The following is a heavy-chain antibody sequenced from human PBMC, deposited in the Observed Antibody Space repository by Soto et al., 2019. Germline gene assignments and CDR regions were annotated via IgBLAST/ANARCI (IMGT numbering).Heavy chain of an antibody. CDR3: EKPRSDYYFDY. J-gene: IGHJ4*02. CDR1: GFTFSSYG. V-gene: IGHV3-30*18. Sequence: PGGSLRLSCAASGFTFSSYGMHWVRQAPGKGLEWVAVISYDGSNKYYADSVKGRFTISRDNSKNTLYLQMNSLRAEDTAVYYCEKPRSDYYFDYWGQGTLVTVYS. D-gene: IGHD2-21*02. CDR2: ISYDGSNK.